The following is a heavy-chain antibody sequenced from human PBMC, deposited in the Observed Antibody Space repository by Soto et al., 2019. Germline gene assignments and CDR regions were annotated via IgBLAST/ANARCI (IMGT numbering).Heavy chain of an antibody. CDR1: GFTFSSYA. CDR3: AREGSSDWSDY. J-gene: IGHJ4*02. Sequence: QVQLVESGGGVVQPGRSLRLSCAASGFTFSSYAMHWVRQAPGKGLEWVAVISFDGSNKYYADSVKGRFTISRDNSKNTLYLQMNSLGAEDTAVYYCAREGSSDWSDYWGQGTLVTVSS. CDR2: ISFDGSNK. V-gene: IGHV3-30-3*01. D-gene: IGHD6-19*01.